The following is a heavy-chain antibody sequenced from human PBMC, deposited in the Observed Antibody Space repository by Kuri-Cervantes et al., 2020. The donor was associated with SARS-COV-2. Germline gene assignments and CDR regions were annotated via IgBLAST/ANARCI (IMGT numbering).Heavy chain of an antibody. CDR2: ISYDGSNK. CDR1: GYTFTSYA. D-gene: IGHD3-10*01. J-gene: IGHJ4*02. V-gene: IGHV3-30-3*01. CDR3: ARDHDITMVQGVYFDY. Sequence: SCKASGYTFTSYAMHWVRQAPGKGLEWVAVISYDGSNKYYADSVKGRFTISRDNSKNTLYLQMNSLRAEDTAVYYCARDHDITMVQGVYFDYWGQGTLVTVSS.